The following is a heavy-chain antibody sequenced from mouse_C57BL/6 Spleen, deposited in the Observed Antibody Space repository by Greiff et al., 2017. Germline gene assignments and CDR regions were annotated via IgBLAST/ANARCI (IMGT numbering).Heavy chain of an antibody. J-gene: IGHJ4*01. V-gene: IGHV1-64*01. CDR1: GYTFTSYW. Sequence: VQPQQPGAELVKPGASVKLSCKASGYTFTSYWMHWVKQRPGQGLEWIGMIHPNSGSTNYNEKFKSKATLTVDKSSSTAYMQLSSLTSEDSAVYYCARKRVNYYGSSYRAMDYWGQGTSVTVSS. CDR3: ARKRVNYYGSSYRAMDY. CDR2: IHPNSGST. D-gene: IGHD1-1*01.